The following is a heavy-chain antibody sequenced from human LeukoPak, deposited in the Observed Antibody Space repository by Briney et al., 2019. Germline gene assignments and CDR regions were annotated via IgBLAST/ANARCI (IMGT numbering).Heavy chain of an antibody. CDR3: AKDDDWGRFNH. CDR1: GITFSSYG. V-gene: IGHV3-23*01. Sequence: GGSLRLSCAASGITFSSYGMSWVRQAPGKGLEWVSSISSTGGTTYYADSVKGRFTISRDNSKNTLYLQMNSLRAEDTAIYYCAKDDDWGRFNHWGQGTLVTVSS. CDR2: ISSTGGTT. J-gene: IGHJ1*01. D-gene: IGHD3-16*01.